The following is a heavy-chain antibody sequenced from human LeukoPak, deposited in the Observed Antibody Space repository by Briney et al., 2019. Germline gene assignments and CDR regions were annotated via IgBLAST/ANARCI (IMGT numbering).Heavy chain of an antibody. CDR2: IYYSGST. Sequence: PSETLSLTCTVSGGSISNKYWSWIRQPPGKGLEWIGYIYYSGSTNYNPSLKSRVTILVDTSKNQFSLKLSSVTAADTAVYYCARHDANYYYYYMDVWGKGTTVTISS. V-gene: IGHV4-59*08. J-gene: IGHJ6*03. CDR1: GGSISNKY. CDR3: ARHDANYYYYYMDV.